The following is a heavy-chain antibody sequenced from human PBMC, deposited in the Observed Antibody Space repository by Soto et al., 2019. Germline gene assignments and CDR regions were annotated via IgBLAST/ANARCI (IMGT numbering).Heavy chain of an antibody. D-gene: IGHD3-16*01. CDR2: IRSKAYGGTT. Sequence: SLRLSCTASGFTFGDYAMSWFRQAPGKGLEWVGFIRSKAYGGTTEYAASVKGRFTISRDDSKSIAYLQMNSLKTEDTAVYYCTRDLIGDPFGGVPRGAFDTWGQGPMVTVSS. CDR1: GFTFGDYA. J-gene: IGHJ3*02. CDR3: TRDLIGDPFGGVPRGAFDT. V-gene: IGHV3-49*03.